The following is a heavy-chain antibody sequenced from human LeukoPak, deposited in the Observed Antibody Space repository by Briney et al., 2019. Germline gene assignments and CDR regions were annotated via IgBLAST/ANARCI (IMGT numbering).Heavy chain of an antibody. J-gene: IGHJ5*02. CDR2: ILLFFGTA. D-gene: IGHD1-26*01. Sequence: SVTVSFKASVGTFSSYAISWVRQAPGQGLEWMGGILLFFGTANYAQKFQDRVTITTDESTSTAYMELSRLRSEDTAVYYCARGDRRVGATSLFDPWDQGTLVTVSS. CDR3: ARGDRRVGATSLFDP. CDR1: VGTFSSYA. V-gene: IGHV1-69*05.